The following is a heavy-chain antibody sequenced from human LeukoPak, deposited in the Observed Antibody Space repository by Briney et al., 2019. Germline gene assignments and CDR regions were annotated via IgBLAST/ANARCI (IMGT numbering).Heavy chain of an antibody. D-gene: IGHD3-22*01. CDR2: ISSSGSTI. CDR3: ARGDYYDSSGYYQYNWFDP. J-gene: IGHJ5*02. CDR1: GFTFSDYY. Sequence: GGSLRLSCAASGFTFSDYYMSWIRQAPGKGLEWVSYISSSGSTIYYADSVKGRFTISRDNAKNSLYLQMNSLRAEDTAVYYCARGDYYDSSGYYQYNWFDPWGQGTLVTVSS. V-gene: IGHV3-11*01.